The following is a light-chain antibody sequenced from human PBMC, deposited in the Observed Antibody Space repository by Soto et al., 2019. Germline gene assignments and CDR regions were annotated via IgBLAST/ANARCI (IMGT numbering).Light chain of an antibody. V-gene: IGKV1-39*01. Sequence: DIQMTQSPSSLSASVGDRVTITCRASRDIEAYLNWYQQQPGKAPKLLIYAASSLQTGVPSRFSGGGSGTDFTLTISSLHPKDFATYYCQQSDSTPFTFGPGTKVDFK. CDR3: QQSDSTPFT. CDR2: AAS. J-gene: IGKJ3*01. CDR1: RDIEAY.